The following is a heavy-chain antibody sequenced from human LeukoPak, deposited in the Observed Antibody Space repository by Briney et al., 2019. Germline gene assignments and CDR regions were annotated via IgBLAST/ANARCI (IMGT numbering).Heavy chain of an antibody. CDR3: ARVSSSWYAVFDY. CDR1: GGSFSGNY. J-gene: IGHJ4*02. V-gene: IGHV4-34*01. D-gene: IGHD6-13*01. Sequence: SETLSLTCAVYGGSFSGNYWSWIRQPPGKGLEWIGDINHSGTTNYSPSLESRVTISVDTSKNQFSLKLTSVTAADTAVYYCARVSSSWYAVFDYWGQGTLVTVSS. CDR2: INHSGTT.